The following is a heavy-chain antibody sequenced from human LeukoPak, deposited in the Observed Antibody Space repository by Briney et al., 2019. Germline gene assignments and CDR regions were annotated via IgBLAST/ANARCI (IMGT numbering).Heavy chain of an antibody. Sequence: GGSLRLSCAASGFTFTTYAMSWVRQAPGEGLEWVSGISNSGDSTYYSDSLKGRFTISRDNSKNTLHLQMSNLRANDTALYYCVKDRCDGTTCPEVWGQGTLVTVSS. CDR3: VKDRCDGTTCPEV. V-gene: IGHV3-23*01. J-gene: IGHJ4*02. D-gene: IGHD2-2*01. CDR2: ISNSGDST. CDR1: GFTFTTYA.